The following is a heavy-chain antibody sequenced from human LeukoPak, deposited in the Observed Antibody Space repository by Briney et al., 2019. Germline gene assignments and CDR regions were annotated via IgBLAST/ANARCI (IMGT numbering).Heavy chain of an antibody. D-gene: IGHD3-3*01. CDR3: ATDRDYYDFWSGYYTNNY. J-gene: IGHJ4*02. CDR2: ISSSSSTM. CDR1: GFTFSSYS. V-gene: IGHV3-48*01. Sequence: GGSLRLSCAASGFTFSSYSMHWVRQAPGKGLEWVSYISSSSSTMYYADSVKGRFTISRDNAKNSLYLQMNSLRAEDTAVYYCATDRDYYDFWSGYYTNNYWGQGTLVTVSS.